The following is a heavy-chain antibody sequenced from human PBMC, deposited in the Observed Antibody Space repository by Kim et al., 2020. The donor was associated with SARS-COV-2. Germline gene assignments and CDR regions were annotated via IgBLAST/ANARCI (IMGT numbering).Heavy chain of an antibody. V-gene: IGHV4-39*01. J-gene: IGHJ4*02. D-gene: IGHD1-1*01. Sequence: NPTLKSRVTISVDTSKRQFSLKLSSVTAADTAVYYWARHVMRGNGDYWDYWGQGTLVTVSS. CDR3: ARHVMRGNGDYWDY.